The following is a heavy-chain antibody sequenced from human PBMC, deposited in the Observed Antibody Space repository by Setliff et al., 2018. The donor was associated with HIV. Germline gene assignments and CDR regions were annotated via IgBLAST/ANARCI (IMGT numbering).Heavy chain of an antibody. CDR2: IFPIFGGP. D-gene: IGHD4-17*01. J-gene: IGHJ4*02. CDR3: ARDRASEYGDFAY. V-gene: IGHV1-69*06. CDR1: GGTFSSYA. Sequence: GASVKVSCKASGGTFSSYAISWVRQAPGQGLEWMGGIFPIFGGPNYAQKFQGRVTITADKSTYAAYMELSSLRPEDTAVYYCARDRASEYGDFAYWGQGTLVTVSS.